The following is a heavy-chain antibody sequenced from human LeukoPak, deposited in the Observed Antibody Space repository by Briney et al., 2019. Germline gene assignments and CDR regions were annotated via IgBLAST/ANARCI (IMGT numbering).Heavy chain of an antibody. V-gene: IGHV3-30-3*01. D-gene: IGHD4-17*01. J-gene: IGHJ3*02. CDR2: ISSDGSNK. Sequence: GRSLRLSCAASGFTFSSYAMHWVRQAPGKGLEWVAVISSDGSNKYYADSVKGRFTISRDNSKNTLYLQMNSLRAEDTAVYYCARDPNGDYIGAFDILGQGTMVTVSS. CDR1: GFTFSSYA. CDR3: ARDPNGDYIGAFDI.